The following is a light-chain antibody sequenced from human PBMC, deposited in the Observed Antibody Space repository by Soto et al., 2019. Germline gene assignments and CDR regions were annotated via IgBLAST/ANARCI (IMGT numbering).Light chain of an antibody. V-gene: IGKV3-20*01. CDR2: GAS. CDR3: QHYGNSPT. CDR1: QSVSSGY. Sequence: EIVLTQSPGTLSLSPGDGATLSCRASQSVSSGYLAWYQQKPGQAPRLLIYGASRRATGIPDRFSGSGSETDFTLSISRLEPEDFAVYWCQHYGNSPTFGQGTKVQIK. J-gene: IGKJ1*01.